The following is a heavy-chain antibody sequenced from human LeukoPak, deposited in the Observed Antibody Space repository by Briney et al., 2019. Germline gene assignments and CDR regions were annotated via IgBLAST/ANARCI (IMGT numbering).Heavy chain of an antibody. CDR1: GGSISSYY. D-gene: IGHD5-12*01. Sequence: SETLSLTCTVSGGSISSYYWSWIRQPPGKGLEWIGYIYYSGSTNYNPSLKSRATISVDTSKNQFSLKLSSVTAADTAVYYCARQGVATLNYFDYWGQGTLVTVSS. CDR2: IYYSGST. J-gene: IGHJ4*02. CDR3: ARQGVATLNYFDY. V-gene: IGHV4-59*08.